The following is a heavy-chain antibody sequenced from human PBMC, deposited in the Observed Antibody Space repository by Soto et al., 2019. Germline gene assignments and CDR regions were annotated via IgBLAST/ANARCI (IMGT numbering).Heavy chain of an antibody. CDR1: GYTFTSYD. V-gene: IGHV1-8*02. CDR3: ARGGSYWARRHYFDS. Sequence: QVQLVQSGAEMKKPGASVKVSCKASGYTFTSYDINWVRQAAGQEPEWMGSMTPRNGDTAFAQKYQGRVTVTSNTSMSTVYMELSNLRSDDTAVYYCARGGSYWARRHYFDSWGQGTLVTVSS. J-gene: IGHJ4*02. D-gene: IGHD2-8*02. CDR2: MTPRNGDT.